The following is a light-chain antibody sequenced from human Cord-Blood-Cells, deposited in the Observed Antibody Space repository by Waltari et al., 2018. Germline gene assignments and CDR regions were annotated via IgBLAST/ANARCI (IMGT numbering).Light chain of an antibody. Sequence: QSVLTQPPSASGTPGQRVTISCSGSSSNIGIHTVNWYQQLPGTAPKLLIYINNQRPSGVPDRFSVSKSGTSASLAISGLQSEDEADYDCAAWDDSLNGYVFGTGTKVTVL. CDR3: AAWDDSLNGYV. CDR2: INN. V-gene: IGLV1-44*01. J-gene: IGLJ1*01. CDR1: SSNIGIHT.